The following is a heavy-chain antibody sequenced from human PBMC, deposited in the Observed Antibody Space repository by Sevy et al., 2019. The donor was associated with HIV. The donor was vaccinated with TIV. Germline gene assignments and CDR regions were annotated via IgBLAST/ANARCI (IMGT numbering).Heavy chain of an antibody. J-gene: IGHJ4*02. CDR3: ARAHYNYFDT. Sequence: ASVKVSCNGSGYTFTNYGLIWVRQAPGHGLGYMGRINTNSGNPTFAPGFAGRFVFSLDTSVSTAFLQIDSLKAEDTALYYCARAHYNYFDTWGQGSLVTVSS. CDR2: INTNSGNP. D-gene: IGHD3-9*01. CDR1: GYTFTNYG. V-gene: IGHV7-4-1*01.